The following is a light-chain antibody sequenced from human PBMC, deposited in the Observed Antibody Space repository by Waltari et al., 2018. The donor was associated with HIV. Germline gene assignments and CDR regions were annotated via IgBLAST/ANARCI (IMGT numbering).Light chain of an antibody. CDR2: DVY. CDR3: CAFTQSHTAV. V-gene: IGLV2-11*01. J-gene: IGLJ2*01. CDR1: HRAVGAHNY. Sequence: QSALTQPRSVSGSPGQSAITPVTGTHRAVGAHNYVRWYQQYPGKAPNLLIYDVYKRPSGVPARVSGSKSGNTASLTISGLQAEDEADYHCCAFTQSHTAVFGGGTKLTVL.